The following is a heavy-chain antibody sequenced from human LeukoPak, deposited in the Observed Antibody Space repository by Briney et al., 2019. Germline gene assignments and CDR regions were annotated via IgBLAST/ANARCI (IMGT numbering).Heavy chain of an antibody. CDR1: GYRFTSYW. D-gene: IGHD5-24*01. CDR3: ARHLRAMAPPTGVGLDI. J-gene: IGHJ3*02. CDR2: IYPGDSDT. V-gene: IGHV5-51*01. Sequence: GGALETSCWGSGYRFTSYWIGWVRPMPGEGLEWRGIIYPGDSDTRYCASFEGQVTILASKSISTAVLQWSSLKASDTAMYYCARHLRAMAPPTGVGLDIWGEGTMVTVSS.